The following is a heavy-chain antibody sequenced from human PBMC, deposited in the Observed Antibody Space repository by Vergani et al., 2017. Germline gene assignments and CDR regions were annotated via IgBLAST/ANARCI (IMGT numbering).Heavy chain of an antibody. CDR2: INSDGSST. D-gene: IGHD2-2*01. CDR3: ATKGYCSSTSCYGGYYMDV. Sequence: EVQLVESGGGLVQPGGSLRLSCAASGFTFSSYWMHWVRQAPGKGRVWVSRINSDGSSTSYADSVKGRFTISRDNAKNTLYLQMNSLRAEDTAVYYCATKGYCSSTSCYGGYYMDVWGKGTTVTVSS. CDR1: GFTFSSYW. V-gene: IGHV3-74*01. J-gene: IGHJ6*03.